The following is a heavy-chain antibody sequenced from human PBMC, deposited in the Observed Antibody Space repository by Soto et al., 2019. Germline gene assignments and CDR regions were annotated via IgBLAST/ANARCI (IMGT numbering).Heavy chain of an antibody. Sequence: ASGKVACKGCCWRLTSYGIRWVRQAPGQGLEWMGWISAYNGNTNYAQKLQGRVTMTTDTSTSTAYMELRSLRSDDTAVYYCARDTFRVPLREAYYDFWSGYKNYYYGMDVWSQGTTVTVSS. J-gene: IGHJ6*02. CDR1: CWRLTSYG. V-gene: IGHV1-18*01. D-gene: IGHD3-3*01. CDR3: ARDTFRVPLREAYYDFWSGYKNYYYGMDV. CDR2: ISAYNGNT.